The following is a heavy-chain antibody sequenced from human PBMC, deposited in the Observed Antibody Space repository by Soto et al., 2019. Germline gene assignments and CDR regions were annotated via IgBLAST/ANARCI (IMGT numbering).Heavy chain of an antibody. CDR1: GFTFSNYG. Sequence: GGSLRLSCAASGFTFSNYGMHWVRQAPGKGLEWVAVIWYDGSNKYYADSVKGRFTISRDNSKNTLYLQMNSLRAEDTAVYYCARDWVYDSSGYYGHDAFDIWGQGTMVTVSS. CDR3: ARDWVYDSSGYYGHDAFDI. D-gene: IGHD3-22*01. V-gene: IGHV3-33*01. CDR2: IWYDGSNK. J-gene: IGHJ3*02.